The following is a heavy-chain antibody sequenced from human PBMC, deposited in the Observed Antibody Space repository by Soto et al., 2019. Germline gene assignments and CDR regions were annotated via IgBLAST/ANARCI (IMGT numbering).Heavy chain of an antibody. Sequence: EVQLVESGGGLVKPGGSLRLSCAASGFTFSTYSMNWVRQAPGKGLEWVSSISSSSDYIYYADSVKGRFTISRDNAKNSLYLQMNSLRAEDTAVYYCARYVDYSDYWGQGTLVTVSS. V-gene: IGHV3-21*01. J-gene: IGHJ4*02. CDR2: ISSSSDYI. CDR1: GFTFSTYS. CDR3: ARYVDYSDY. D-gene: IGHD3-16*01.